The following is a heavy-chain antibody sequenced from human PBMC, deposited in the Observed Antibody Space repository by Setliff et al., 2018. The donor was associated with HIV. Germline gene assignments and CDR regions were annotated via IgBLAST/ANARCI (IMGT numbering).Heavy chain of an antibody. CDR1: GYTFTTYS. CDR2: INVGKGDT. J-gene: IGHJ6*03. CDR3: AAGPDYYYYYMDV. Sequence: ASVKVSCKASGYTFTTYSLHWVRQAPGQSLEWMGWINVGKGDTKYSQDLQGRITITRDTTANTAYMELSSLRSDDTAVYFCAAGPDYYYYYMDVWGKGTTVTVSS. V-gene: IGHV1-3*01.